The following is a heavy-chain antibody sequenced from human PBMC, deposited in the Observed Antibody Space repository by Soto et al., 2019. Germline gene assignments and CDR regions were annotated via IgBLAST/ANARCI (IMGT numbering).Heavy chain of an antibody. J-gene: IGHJ4*02. CDR2: MSYDGSNE. V-gene: IGHV3-30*18. Sequence: QVPLVESGGGVVQPGRSLRLSCAASGFTFSHYAMHWVRQAPGKGLAWVALMSYDGSNEYYADSVKGRFTISRDNSKNTLYLQMNSLRAEDTAVYYCAKDGSHNFDYWGQGTLVTVSS. CDR1: GFTFSHYA. D-gene: IGHD1-26*01. CDR3: AKDGSHNFDY.